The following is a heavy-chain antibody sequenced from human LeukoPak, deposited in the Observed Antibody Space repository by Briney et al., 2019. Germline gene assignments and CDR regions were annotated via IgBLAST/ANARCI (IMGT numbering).Heavy chain of an antibody. V-gene: IGHV3-30*02. D-gene: IGHD1-26*01. CDR3: AKDADSGSYLFDY. CDR2: IRYDGSNK. Sequence: GGSLRLSRAASGFTYSSYGMHWVRQAPGKGLEWVAFIRYDGSNKYYADSVKGRFTISRDNSKNTLYLQMNSLRAEDTAVYYCAKDADSGSYLFDYWGQGTLVTVSS. CDR1: GFTYSSYG. J-gene: IGHJ4*02.